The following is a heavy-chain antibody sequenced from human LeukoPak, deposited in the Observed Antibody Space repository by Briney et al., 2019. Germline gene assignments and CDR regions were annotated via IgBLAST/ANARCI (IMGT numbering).Heavy chain of an antibody. CDR3: AKNPLVSGTIYFDS. Sequence: GGSLRLSCAASGFTFSSHAMSWVRQAPGKGLEWVSSISGTGDNRNYADSVKGRFTISRDNSKSTLYLEMNSLRAEDTAIYYCAKNPLVSGTIYFDSWGQGTLLTVSS. CDR2: ISGTGDNR. J-gene: IGHJ4*02. D-gene: IGHD6-19*01. CDR1: GFTFSSHA. V-gene: IGHV3-23*01.